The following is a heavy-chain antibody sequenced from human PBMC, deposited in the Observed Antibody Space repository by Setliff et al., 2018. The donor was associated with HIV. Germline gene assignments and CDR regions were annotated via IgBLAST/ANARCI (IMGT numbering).Heavy chain of an antibody. CDR1: GFTFSNYW. CDR3: ARDFDWPQAC. Sequence: LRLSCAASGFTFSNYWMHWVRQAPGRGPVWVSRIAVDGSRTDYAGSVKGRFTISRDNARDTLYLEMNSLRVEDTAVYYCARDFDWPQACWGQGTLVTVSS. J-gene: IGHJ4*02. D-gene: IGHD3-9*01. CDR2: IAVDGSRT. V-gene: IGHV3-74*01.